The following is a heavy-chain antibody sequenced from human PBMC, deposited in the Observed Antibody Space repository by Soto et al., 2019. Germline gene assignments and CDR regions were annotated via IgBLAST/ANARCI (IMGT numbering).Heavy chain of an antibody. J-gene: IGHJ4*02. V-gene: IGHV3-23*01. D-gene: IGHD2-15*01. CDR3: AKDISGDIVVVVAATHFDY. Sequence: VQLLESGGGLVQPGGSLRLSCAASGFTFSSYAMSWVRQAPGKGLEWVSAISGSGGSTYYADSVKGRFTISRDNSKNTLYLQMNSLRAEDTAVYYCAKDISGDIVVVVAATHFDYWGQGTLVTVSS. CDR1: GFTFSSYA. CDR2: ISGSGGST.